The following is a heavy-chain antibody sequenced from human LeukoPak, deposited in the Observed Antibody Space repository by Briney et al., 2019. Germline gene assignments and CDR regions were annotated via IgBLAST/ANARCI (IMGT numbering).Heavy chain of an antibody. V-gene: IGHV1-2*02. CDR1: GYTFTSYG. D-gene: IGHD1-26*01. Sequence: AASVKVSCKASGYTFTSYGISWVRQVPGQGLEWMGWINPNSGGTNYAQKFQGRVTMTRDTSISTAYMELSRLRSDDTAVYYCARAERYSGSYWDAFDIWGQGTMVTVSS. CDR2: INPNSGGT. J-gene: IGHJ3*02. CDR3: ARAERYSGSYWDAFDI.